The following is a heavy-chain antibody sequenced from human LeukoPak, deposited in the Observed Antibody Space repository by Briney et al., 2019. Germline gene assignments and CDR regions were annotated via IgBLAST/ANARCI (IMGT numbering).Heavy chain of an antibody. V-gene: IGHV4-61*08. J-gene: IGHJ5*02. D-gene: IGHD3-16*01. CDR3: ARSNSFYYDS. Sequence: TSETLSLTCTVSGGSVSSSGSYWSWIRQPPGKGLEWFAYIYYSGSTTYNPSLKSRVIISVDTSKNQFSPRLSSVTAADTAVYYCARSNSFYYDSWGQGTLVTVSS. CDR1: GGSVSSSGSY. CDR2: IYYSGST.